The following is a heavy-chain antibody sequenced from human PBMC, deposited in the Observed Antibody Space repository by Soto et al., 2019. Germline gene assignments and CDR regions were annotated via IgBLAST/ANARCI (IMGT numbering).Heavy chain of an antibody. Sequence: QVQLVDSGGGMVQPGRSLSLSCAASGFSFSSSAMHWVRQAPDKGLEWVAIISYDGSQKYSADSVKGRFTISRDNSKNTLSLQMNSLRAEDTAVYFCAKDRGRWLKLGYFDYWGQGTLVTVSS. CDR3: AKDRGRWLKLGYFDY. CDR2: ISYDGSQK. CDR1: GFSFSSSA. J-gene: IGHJ4*02. D-gene: IGHD3-16*01. V-gene: IGHV3-30*04.